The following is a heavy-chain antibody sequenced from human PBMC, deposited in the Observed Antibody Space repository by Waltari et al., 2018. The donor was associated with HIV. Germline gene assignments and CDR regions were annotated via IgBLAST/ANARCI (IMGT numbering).Heavy chain of an antibody. V-gene: IGHV4-34*01. CDR3: ARPNNYGDYDY. J-gene: IGHJ4*02. Sequence: QVQLQQWGAGLLKPSETLSLTCAVYGGSFSGYYWSWIRQPPGKGLEWIGEINHSGSTNYNPSLKSRVTISVDTSKNQFSLKLSSVTAADTAVYYCARPNNYGDYDYWGQGTLVTVSS. CDR2: INHSGST. D-gene: IGHD4-17*01. CDR1: GGSFSGYY.